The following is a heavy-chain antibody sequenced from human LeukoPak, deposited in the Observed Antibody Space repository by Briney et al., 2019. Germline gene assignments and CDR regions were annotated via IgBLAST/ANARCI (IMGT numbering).Heavy chain of an antibody. Sequence: GASVKVSCKASGYTFTTYYMHWVRQAPGQGLEWMGIINPSGGSTSYAQSFQGRVTMTRDTSTSTVYMELSSLRSEDTAVYYCARDPRGIVGATWGFDYWAREPWSPSLQ. V-gene: IGHV1-46*01. CDR2: INPSGGST. CDR1: GYTFTTYY. CDR3: ARDPRGIVGATWGFDY. D-gene: IGHD1-26*01. J-gene: IGHJ4*02.